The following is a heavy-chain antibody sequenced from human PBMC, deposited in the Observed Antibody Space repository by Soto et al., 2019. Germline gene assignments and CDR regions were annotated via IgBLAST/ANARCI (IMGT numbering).Heavy chain of an antibody. CDR2: IYHSGST. D-gene: IGHD6-13*01. Sequence: QVQLQESGPGLVRPSGTLSLTCVVSGDSISSDNWWSWVRQPPGKGLEWIGEIYHSGSTNYNPSLKSRVIMSVVPSKNLFSLTLKSVTAADTALYYCARDQGSHPGDWGQGTLVSVSS. J-gene: IGHJ4*02. V-gene: IGHV4-4*02. CDR1: GDSISSDNW. CDR3: ARDQGSHPGD.